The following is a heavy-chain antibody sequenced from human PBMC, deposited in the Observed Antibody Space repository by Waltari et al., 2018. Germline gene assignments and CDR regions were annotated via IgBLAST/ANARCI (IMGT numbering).Heavy chain of an antibody. V-gene: IGHV4-39*01. J-gene: IGHJ3*02. CDR3: ARQTWIQLWLYAFDI. D-gene: IGHD5-18*01. CDR1: GGSISSSSYY. CDR2: IYYSGST. Sequence: QVQLQESGPGLVKPSETLSLTCTVSGGSISSSSYYWGWIRQPPGKGLAWIGSIYYSGSTYYNPALKSRVTISVDTSKNQFSLKLSSVTAADTAVYYCARQTWIQLWLYAFDIWGQGTMVTVSS.